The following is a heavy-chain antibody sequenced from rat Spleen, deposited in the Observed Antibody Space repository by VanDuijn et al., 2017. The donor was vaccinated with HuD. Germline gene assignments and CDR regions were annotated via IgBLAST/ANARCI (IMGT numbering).Heavy chain of an antibody. CDR3: TRSWGGYSRDYFDY. V-gene: IGHV2-41*01. CDR2: IWNTGGT. D-gene: IGHD1-11*01. CDR1: GFSLTSYN. Sequence: QVQLKESGPGLVQPSQTLSLTCTVSGFSLTSYNVHWVRHPPGKGLEWMGVIWNTGGTRYNSALKSRLSISKDTSKSQVFLKMSSLQTEDTAIYYCTRSWGGYSRDYFDYWGQGVMVTVSS. J-gene: IGHJ2*01.